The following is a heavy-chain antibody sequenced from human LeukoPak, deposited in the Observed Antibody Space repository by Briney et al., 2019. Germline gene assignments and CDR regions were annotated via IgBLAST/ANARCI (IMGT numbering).Heavy chain of an antibody. CDR3: ARHLRGGTTIPREKANDY. J-gene: IGHJ4*02. D-gene: IGHD4-23*01. V-gene: IGHV4-39*01. CDR2: ISHSGST. Sequence: PSETLSLTCTVSGGSISSGNYYWGWIRQPPGKGLGWIGSISHSGSTYYNASLKSRVRISVDTSKNQFSLKLSSVTAADTAVYYCARHLRGGTTIPREKANDYWGQGTLVTVSS. CDR1: GGSISSGNYY.